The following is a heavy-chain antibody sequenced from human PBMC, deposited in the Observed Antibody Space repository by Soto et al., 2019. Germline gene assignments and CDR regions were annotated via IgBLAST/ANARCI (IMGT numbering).Heavy chain of an antibody. CDR1: GFTFDDYA. V-gene: IGHV3-9*01. CDR3: AKDIIAGITMTYGMDV. CDR2: ISWNSGSI. J-gene: IGHJ6*02. Sequence: EVPLVESGGGLVQPGRSLRLSCAASGFTFDDYAMHWVRQAPGKGLEWVSGISWNSGSIGYADSVKGRFTISRDNAKNSLYLQMNSLRAEDTALYYCAKDIIAGITMTYGMDVWGQGTTVTVSS. D-gene: IGHD3-22*01.